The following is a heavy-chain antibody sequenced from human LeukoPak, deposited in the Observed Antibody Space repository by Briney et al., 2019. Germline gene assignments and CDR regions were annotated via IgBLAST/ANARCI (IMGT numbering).Heavy chain of an antibody. CDR1: GFIFDDYA. V-gene: IGHV3-9*01. J-gene: IGHJ4*02. CDR2: ISWNAGII. CDR3: TRVGYIDEGIDY. Sequence: GGSLRLSCAISGFIFDDYAMHWVRQAPGKGLEWVSGISWNAGIIVYADSVKGRFTISRDNAKNSLYLQMNSLRAEDTAIYYCTRVGYIDEGIDYWGQGTLVTVSS. D-gene: IGHD5-24*01.